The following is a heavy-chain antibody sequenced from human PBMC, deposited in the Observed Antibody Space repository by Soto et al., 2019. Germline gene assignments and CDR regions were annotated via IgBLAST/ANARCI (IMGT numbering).Heavy chain of an antibody. J-gene: IGHJ4*02. D-gene: IGHD5-12*01. CDR2: IKQDGSEK. V-gene: IGHV3-7*03. Sequence: GGSLRLSCAASGFTFRSNWMSWVRQAPGKGLEWVTNIKQDGSEKYYVDSVKGRFTISRDNAKNSLYLQMNSLRAEDTAVYYCATSGGGWLQPPVWGQGTLVTVSS. CDR1: GFTFRSNW. CDR3: ATSGGGWLQPPV.